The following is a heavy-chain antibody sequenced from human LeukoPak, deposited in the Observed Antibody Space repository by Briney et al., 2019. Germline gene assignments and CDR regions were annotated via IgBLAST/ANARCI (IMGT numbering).Heavy chain of an antibody. V-gene: IGHV3-30*18. Sequence: GGSLRLSCAASGFTFSSYGMHWVRQAPGKGLEWVAVISYDGSNKYYADSVKGRFTISRDNSKNTLYLQMNGLRAEDTAVYYCAKEKRDTAMVTPLFDYWGQGTLVTVSS. CDR2: ISYDGSNK. CDR3: AKEKRDTAMVTPLFDY. J-gene: IGHJ4*02. CDR1: GFTFSSYG. D-gene: IGHD5-18*01.